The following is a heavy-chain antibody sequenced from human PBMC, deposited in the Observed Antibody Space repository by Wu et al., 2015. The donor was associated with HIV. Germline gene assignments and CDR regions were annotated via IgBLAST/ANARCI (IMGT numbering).Heavy chain of an antibody. Sequence: QVQLVQSGAAVKKPGASVKVSCKASGYTFTGYYMHWVRQAPGQGLEWMGWINPNTGDTNYAQKFQGRVTMTRDTSISTAYMELSRLRSDDTAVYYCATIGGYSTVEDYYYYYMEVWGKGTTVTVSS. CDR3: ATIGGYSTVEDYYYYYMEV. J-gene: IGHJ6*03. CDR2: INPNTGDT. V-gene: IGHV1-2*02. D-gene: IGHD3-16*01. CDR1: GYTFTGYY.